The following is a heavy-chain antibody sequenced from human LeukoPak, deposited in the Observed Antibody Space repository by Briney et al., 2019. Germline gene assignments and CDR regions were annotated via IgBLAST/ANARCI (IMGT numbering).Heavy chain of an antibody. CDR2: IYYSGST. Sequence: SETLSLTCTVSGCSISSYYWSWIRQPPGKGLEWIGYIYYSGSTNYNPSLKSRVTISVDTSKNQFSLKLSSVTAADTAVYYCARQYSSSWLFDYWGQGTLVTVSS. V-gene: IGHV4-59*08. CDR1: GCSISSYY. J-gene: IGHJ4*02. D-gene: IGHD6-13*01. CDR3: ARQYSSSWLFDY.